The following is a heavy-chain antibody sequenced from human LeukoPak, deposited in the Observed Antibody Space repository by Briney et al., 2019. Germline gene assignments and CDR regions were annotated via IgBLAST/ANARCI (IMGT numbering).Heavy chain of an antibody. D-gene: IGHD3-22*01. J-gene: IGHJ4*02. V-gene: IGHV1-69*04. CDR1: GGTFSSYA. CDR3: ARGKYYYDSSGYIFDY. Sequence: SVKVSCKASGGTFSSYAISWVRQAPGQGLEWTGRIIPILGIANYAQKFQGRVTITADKSTSTAYMELSSLRSEDTAVYYCARGKYYYDSSGYIFDYWGRGTLVTVSS. CDR2: IIPILGIA.